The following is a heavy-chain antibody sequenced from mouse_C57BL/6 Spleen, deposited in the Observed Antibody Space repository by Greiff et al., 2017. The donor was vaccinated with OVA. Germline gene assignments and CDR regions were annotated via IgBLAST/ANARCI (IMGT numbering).Heavy chain of an antibody. V-gene: IGHV3-6*01. CDR2: ISYDGSN. CDR3: ARDGSSYEAWFAY. D-gene: IGHD1-1*01. Sequence: EVQLQQSGPGLVKPSQSLSLTCSVTGYSITSGYCWNWIRQFPGNKLEWMGYISYDGSNNYNPSLKNRISITRDTSKNQFFLKLNSVTTEDTATYYCARDGSSYEAWFAYWGQGTLDTVSA. CDR1: GYSITSGYC. J-gene: IGHJ3*01.